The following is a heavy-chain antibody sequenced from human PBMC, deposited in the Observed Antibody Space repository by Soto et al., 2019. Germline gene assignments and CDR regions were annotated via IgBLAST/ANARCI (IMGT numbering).Heavy chain of an antibody. CDR2: MSSDGSKI. V-gene: IGHV3-30*18. Sequence: QVQLVESGGGAVQPGESLRLSCVASGFDFTYYAMHWVRQAPGKGLESVAVMSSDGSKIHHTDSVKGRFTISRDNSKNTLYLQMNRLRKEDTAVYFFGEDEGVGGTLGLFDYWGQGTLVSVSS. CDR3: GEDEGVGGTLGLFDY. J-gene: IGHJ4*02. D-gene: IGHD1-26*01. CDR1: GFDFTYYA.